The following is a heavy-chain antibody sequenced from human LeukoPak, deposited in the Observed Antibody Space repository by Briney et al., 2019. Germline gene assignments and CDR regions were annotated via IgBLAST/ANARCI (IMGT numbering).Heavy chain of an antibody. CDR3: AKGQTYYYDSSGYLWAFDI. Sequence: GGSLRLSCAASGFTFSSYAMSWVRQAPGKGLEWVSAISGSGGSTYYADSVKGRFTISRDNSKNTLYLQMNSLRAEDTAVYYCAKGQTYYYDSSGYLWAFDIWGQGTMVTVPS. CDR2: ISGSGGST. J-gene: IGHJ3*02. V-gene: IGHV3-23*01. CDR1: GFTFSSYA. D-gene: IGHD3-22*01.